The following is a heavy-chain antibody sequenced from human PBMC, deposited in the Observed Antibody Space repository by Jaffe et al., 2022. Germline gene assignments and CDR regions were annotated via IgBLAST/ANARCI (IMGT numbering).Heavy chain of an antibody. Sequence: EVQLLESGGGLVQPGGSLRLSCAASGFTFSSYAMSWVRQAPGKGLEWVSAISGSGGSTYYADSVKGRFTISRDNSKNTLYLQMNSLRAEDTAVYYCAKALTTKSEITIFGVVIKTDAFDIWGQGTMVTVSS. J-gene: IGHJ3*02. D-gene: IGHD3-3*01. CDR3: AKALTTKSEITIFGVVIKTDAFDI. V-gene: IGHV3-23*01. CDR2: ISGSGGST. CDR1: GFTFSSYA.